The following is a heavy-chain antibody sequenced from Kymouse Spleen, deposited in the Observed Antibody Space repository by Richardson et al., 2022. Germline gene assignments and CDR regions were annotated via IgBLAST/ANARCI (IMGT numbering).Heavy chain of an antibody. V-gene: IGHV3-15*01. CDR1: GFTFSNAW. J-gene: IGHJ6*02. CDR2: IKSKTDGGTT. Sequence: EVQLVESGGGLVKPGGSLRLSCAASGFTFSNAWMSWVRQAPGKGLEWVGRIKSKTDGGTTDYAAPVKGRFTISRDDSKNTLYLQMNSLKTEDTAVYYCTKLLWFGELSSLLLLRYGRLGPRDHGHRLL. CDR3: TKLLWFGELSSLLLLRYGR. D-gene: IGHD3-10*01.